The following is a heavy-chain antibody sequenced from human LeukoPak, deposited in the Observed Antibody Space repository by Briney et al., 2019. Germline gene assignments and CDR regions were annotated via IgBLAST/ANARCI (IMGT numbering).Heavy chain of an antibody. J-gene: IGHJ6*03. CDR1: GYSISSYDY. D-gene: IGHD6-6*01. Sequence: SETLSLTCDVSGYSISSYDYWGWIRQPPGKGLEWIGNIFHTGTTYYNPSFRSRVTMSVDTSKSQFSLRLSSVTAADTAVYYCARVYSSSSPYYYYYMDVWGKGTTVTVSS. CDR2: IFHTGTT. V-gene: IGHV4-38-2*01. CDR3: ARVYSSSSPYYYYYMDV.